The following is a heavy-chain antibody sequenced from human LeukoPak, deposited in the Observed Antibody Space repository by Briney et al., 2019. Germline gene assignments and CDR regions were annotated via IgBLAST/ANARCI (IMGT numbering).Heavy chain of an antibody. CDR2: IYYSGSA. CDR3: AGTTEDILTGYLDY. V-gene: IGHV4-30-4*01. Sequence: SQTLSLTCTVSGGSISSGDYYWSWIRQPPGKGLEWIGYIYYSGSAYYNPSLKSRVTISVDTSKNQFSLKLSSVTAADTAVYYCAGTTEDILTGYLDYWGQGTLVTVPS. CDR1: GGSISSGDYY. J-gene: IGHJ4*02. D-gene: IGHD3-9*01.